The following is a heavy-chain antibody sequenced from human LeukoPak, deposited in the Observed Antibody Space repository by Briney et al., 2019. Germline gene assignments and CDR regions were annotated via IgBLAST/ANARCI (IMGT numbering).Heavy chain of an antibody. V-gene: IGHV3-53*01. D-gene: IGHD1-26*01. Sequence: QPGGSLRLSCAASGFTVSSNYMSWVRQAPGKGLEWVSVIYSGGSTYYADSVKGRFTISRDNSKNTLYLQMNSLRAEDTAVYCCAISVGATSLFDYWGQGTLVTVSS. J-gene: IGHJ4*02. CDR3: AISVGATSLFDY. CDR2: IYSGGST. CDR1: GFTVSSNY.